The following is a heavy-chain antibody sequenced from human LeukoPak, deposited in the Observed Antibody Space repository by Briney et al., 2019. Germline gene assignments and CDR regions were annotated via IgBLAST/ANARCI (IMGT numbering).Heavy chain of an antibody. Sequence: SETLSLTCTVSGGSISSSSYYWGWIRQPPGKGLEWIGSIYYSGSTYYNPSLKSRVTISVDTSKNQFSLKLSSVTAADTAVYYCARQAEQHRYYYYYMDVWGKGTTVTVSS. CDR1: GGSISSSSYY. V-gene: IGHV4-39*01. CDR2: IYYSGST. CDR3: ARQAEQHRYYYYYMDV. D-gene: IGHD6-13*01. J-gene: IGHJ6*03.